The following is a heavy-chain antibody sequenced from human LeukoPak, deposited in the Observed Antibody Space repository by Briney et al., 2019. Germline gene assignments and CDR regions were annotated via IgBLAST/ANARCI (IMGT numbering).Heavy chain of an antibody. CDR1: GFTFSTFA. J-gene: IGHJ4*02. D-gene: IGHD1-26*01. V-gene: IGHV3-23*01. Sequence: SGGSLRLSCAASGFTFSTFAMIWVRQPPGKGLEWVSSINGSGGRTYYAGSVKGRFTISRDNSKNTLNLQMNSLRAEDTAVYYCATSKYSGSYWGQGTLVTVSS. CDR3: ATSKYSGSY. CDR2: INGSGGRT.